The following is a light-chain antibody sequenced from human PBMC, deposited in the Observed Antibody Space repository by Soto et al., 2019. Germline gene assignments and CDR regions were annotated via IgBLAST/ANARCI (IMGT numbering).Light chain of an antibody. CDR2: GVT. CDR1: SSDVGVYNY. CDR3: SSYTSSSPYV. J-gene: IGLJ1*01. V-gene: IGLV2-14*01. Sequence: QSALTQPASVSGSPGQSITISCTGTSSDVGVYNYVSWYQQYPGKAPKLMIYGVTNRPSAVPDRFSGSKTGNTAFLTISGLQAEDEADYYCSSYTSSSPYVFGTGTKVTVL.